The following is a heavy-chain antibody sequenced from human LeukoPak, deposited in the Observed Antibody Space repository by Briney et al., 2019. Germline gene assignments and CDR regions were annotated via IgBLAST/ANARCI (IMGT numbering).Heavy chain of an antibody. V-gene: IGHV4-59*04. CDR2: VYYTGNT. J-gene: IGHJ3*01. Sequence: SSETLSLTCTVSGGSISISYWSWIRQPPGKGLEWIGTVYYTGNTYYNPSLKSRVAISVDTSKNQFSLQLTSMIAADTAVYYCARLRAMAGHRGGFDFWGRGTMVTVSS. D-gene: IGHD6-19*01. CDR1: GGSISISY. CDR3: ARLRAMAGHRGGFDF.